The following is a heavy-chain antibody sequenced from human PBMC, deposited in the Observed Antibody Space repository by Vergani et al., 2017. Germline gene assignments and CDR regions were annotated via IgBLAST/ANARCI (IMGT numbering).Heavy chain of an antibody. J-gene: IGHJ4*02. CDR1: GYSISSGYY. Sequence: QVQLQESGPGLVKPSETLSLTCAVSGYSISSGYYWGWIRQPPGKGLEWIGSIYHSGSTYYNPSLKSRVTISVDTSKNQFSLKLSSVTAADTAVYYCARRESIAAAGGGVGYWGQGTLVTVSS. CDR2: IYHSGST. V-gene: IGHV4-38-2*01. D-gene: IGHD6-13*01. CDR3: ARRESIAAAGGGVGY.